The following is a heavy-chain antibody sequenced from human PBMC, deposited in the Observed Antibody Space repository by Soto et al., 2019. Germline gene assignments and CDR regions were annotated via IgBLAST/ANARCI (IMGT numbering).Heavy chain of an antibody. V-gene: IGHV3-30-3*01. Sequence: QVQLVESGGGVVQPGTSLRLSCAASRFTFSSYAMHWVRQAPGKGLEWLAIMSYDGTITYYADSVKGRFTISRDNFRDTLHLQMNYLRAEDTAVYYCARDRGGMVTASVVWGMDVWGQGTTVTVSS. CDR1: RFTFSSYA. J-gene: IGHJ6*02. CDR2: MSYDGTIT. D-gene: IGHD2-8*01. CDR3: ARDRGGMVTASVVWGMDV.